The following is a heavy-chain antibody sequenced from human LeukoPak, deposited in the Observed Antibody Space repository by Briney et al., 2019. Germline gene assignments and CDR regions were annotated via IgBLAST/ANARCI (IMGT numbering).Heavy chain of an antibody. V-gene: IGHV3-23*01. CDR2: LTGSGGST. Sequence: AGGSLRLSCAASGFTFSSYAMSWVRQAPGKGLEWVSSLTGSGGSTHYAGSVKGRFNISRDNSKNTLYLQMNSLRAEDTAAYYCAKETCYSGYSTTCQAAFDIWGQGTMITVSS. J-gene: IGHJ3*02. CDR3: AKETCYSGYSTTCQAAFDI. D-gene: IGHD2-15*01. CDR1: GFTFSSYA.